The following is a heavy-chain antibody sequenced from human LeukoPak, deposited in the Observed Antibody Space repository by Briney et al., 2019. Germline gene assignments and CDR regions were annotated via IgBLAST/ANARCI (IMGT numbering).Heavy chain of an antibody. D-gene: IGHD6-13*01. Sequence: MTSETQSLTCTVSGGSISSSSYYWGWIRQPPGKGLEWIGSIYYSGSTYYNPSLKSRVTISVDTSKNQFSLKLSSVTAADTAVYYCARREIAAAGTFWFDPWGQGTLVTVSS. CDR3: ARREIAAAGTFWFDP. V-gene: IGHV4-39*01. CDR2: IYYSGST. J-gene: IGHJ5*02. CDR1: GGSISSSSYY.